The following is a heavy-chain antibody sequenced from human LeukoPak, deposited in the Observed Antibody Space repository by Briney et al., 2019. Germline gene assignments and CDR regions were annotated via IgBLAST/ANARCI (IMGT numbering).Heavy chain of an antibody. CDR3: ARGQTDDFDP. V-gene: IGHV3-11*04. Sequence: GGSLRLSCEASGFSFSDYYMSWIRQAPGKGLEWVAYINDSGDTIYYADSVKGRFTISRDNAKNSLYLQMTSLRAEDTAVYYCARGQTDDFDPWGQGTLVTVSS. CDR2: INDSGDTI. J-gene: IGHJ5*02. CDR1: GFSFSDYY.